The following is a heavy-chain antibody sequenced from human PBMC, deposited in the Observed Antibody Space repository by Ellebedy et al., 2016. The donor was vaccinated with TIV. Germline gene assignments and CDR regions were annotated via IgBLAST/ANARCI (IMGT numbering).Heavy chain of an antibody. CDR1: GFTFSTFW. CDR2: TKKDGSEK. CDR3: ARDGGSGSYWEGFDY. Sequence: GESLKISCAASGFTFSTFWISWLRQAPGKGLEWVATTKKDGSEKYYVDSVKGRFTISRDNARNSLYLQTSSLRVEDTAVYYCARDGGSGSYWEGFDYWGQGTLVTVSS. J-gene: IGHJ4*02. V-gene: IGHV3-7*01. D-gene: IGHD3-10*01.